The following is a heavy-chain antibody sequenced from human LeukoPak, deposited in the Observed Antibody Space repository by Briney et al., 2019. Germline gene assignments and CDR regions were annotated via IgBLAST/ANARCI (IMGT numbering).Heavy chain of an antibody. V-gene: IGHV3-7*01. CDR1: GFTFSSYW. CDR2: IKQDGSEK. J-gene: IGHJ6*02. D-gene: IGHD3-9*01. CDR3: ARDSGYDILTGYLCYYGMDV. Sequence: PGGSLRLSCAASGFTFSSYWMSWVRQAPGKGLEWVANIKQDGSEKYYVDSVKGRFTISRDNAKNSLYLQMNSLRAEDTAVYYCARDSGYDILTGYLCYYGMDVWGQGTTVTVSS.